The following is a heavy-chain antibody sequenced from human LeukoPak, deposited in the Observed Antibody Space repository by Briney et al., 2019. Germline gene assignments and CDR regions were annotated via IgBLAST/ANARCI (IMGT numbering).Heavy chain of an antibody. CDR2: VYYTGNT. CDR3: ARHEDVLLWFGEPAGLYGMDV. V-gene: IGHV4-59*08. Sequence: PSETLSLTCTVSGGSISNYYWTWIRQPPGKGLEWIGYVYYTGNTNYNPSLKSRVTISLDTSKNQFSLKLSSMTAADTAVYYCARHEDVLLWFGEPAGLYGMDVWGQGTTVTVSS. D-gene: IGHD3-10*01. CDR1: GGSISNYY. J-gene: IGHJ6*02.